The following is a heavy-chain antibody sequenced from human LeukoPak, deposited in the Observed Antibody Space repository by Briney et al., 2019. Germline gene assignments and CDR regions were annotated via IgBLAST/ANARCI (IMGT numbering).Heavy chain of an antibody. Sequence: GGSLRLSCAASGFTFSSYSMNWVRQAPGKGLEWVSSISSSSSYIYYADSVKGRFTISRDNAKNSLYLQMNSLRAEATAVYYCARDKVGAAAGTDWGQGTLVTVSS. J-gene: IGHJ4*02. D-gene: IGHD6-13*01. V-gene: IGHV3-21*01. CDR1: GFTFSSYS. CDR3: ARDKVGAAAGTD. CDR2: ISSSSSYI.